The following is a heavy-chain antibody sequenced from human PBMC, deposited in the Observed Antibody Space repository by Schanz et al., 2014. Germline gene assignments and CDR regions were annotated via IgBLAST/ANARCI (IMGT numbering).Heavy chain of an antibody. CDR3: ARKMKLGVYGGKGHDSLDI. CDR1: GFTFSSHW. CDR2: INSVGSST. D-gene: IGHD4-17*01. V-gene: IGHV3-74*01. Sequence: EVQLVQSGGGLVQPGGSLRLSCAASGFTFSSHWMHWVRQDPGKGLVWVARINSVGSSTDYADSVTGRFTISRDNAKNTLYLQMNTLRAEDTAVYYCARKMKLGVYGGKGHDSLDIWGRGTMVTVSS. J-gene: IGHJ3*02.